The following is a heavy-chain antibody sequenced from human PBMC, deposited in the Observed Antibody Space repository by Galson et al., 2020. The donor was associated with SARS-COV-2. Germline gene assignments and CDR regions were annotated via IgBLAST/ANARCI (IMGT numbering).Heavy chain of an antibody. CDR3: ASSITIFGGGWGGMDV. D-gene: IGHD3-3*01. CDR2: MNPNSGNT. Sequence: ASVKVSCKASGYTFTSYDINWVRQATGQGLEWMGWMNPNSGNTGYAQKFQGRVTMTRNTSISTAYMELSSLRSEDTAVYYCASSITIFGGGWGGMDVWGQGTTVTVSS. CDR1: GYTFTSYD. J-gene: IGHJ6*02. V-gene: IGHV1-8*01.